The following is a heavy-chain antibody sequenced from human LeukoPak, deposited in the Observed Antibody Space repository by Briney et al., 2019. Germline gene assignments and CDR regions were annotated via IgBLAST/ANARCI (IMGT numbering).Heavy chain of an antibody. D-gene: IGHD1-26*01. CDR2: INYSGST. CDR3: ARDDGGSTGRFDP. Sequence: PSETLALTCTVSGGSISSTSYYWGWIRQPPGKGLEWIRSINYSGSTYYNPSLKSRVTLSIDTSKNHFSLNLNSVTAADTAVFYCARDDGGSTGRFDPWGQGTLVTVSS. CDR1: GGSISSTSYY. J-gene: IGHJ5*02. V-gene: IGHV4-39*07.